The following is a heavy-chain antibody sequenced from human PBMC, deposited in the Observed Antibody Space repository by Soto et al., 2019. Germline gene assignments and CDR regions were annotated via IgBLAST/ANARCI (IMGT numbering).Heavy chain of an antibody. Sequence: QVQLQQWGAGLLKPSETLSLTCAVYGGSFSGYYWSWIRQPPGKGLEWIGEINRRGSTNYNPSLKSRITISMDTSKNQFSLNLSSVTAADTAVFYCARGRTYTASGLRSFDYWGQGTLVTVSS. J-gene: IGHJ4*02. CDR1: GGSFSGYY. V-gene: IGHV4-34*01. D-gene: IGHD3-10*01. CDR3: ARGRTYTASGLRSFDY. CDR2: INRRGST.